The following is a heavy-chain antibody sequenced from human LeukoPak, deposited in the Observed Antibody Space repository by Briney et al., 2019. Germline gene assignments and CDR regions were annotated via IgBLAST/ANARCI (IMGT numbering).Heavy chain of an antibody. V-gene: IGHV1-2*02. Sequence: ASVKVSCKASGYTFTGYYMHWVRQAPGQGLEWMGWINPNSGGTNYAQKFQGRVTMTRDTSISTAYMELSSLRSEDTAVYYCSLQSPLGYWGQGTLVTVSS. D-gene: IGHD4-11*01. CDR1: GYTFTGYY. CDR2: INPNSGGT. J-gene: IGHJ4*02. CDR3: SLQSPLGY.